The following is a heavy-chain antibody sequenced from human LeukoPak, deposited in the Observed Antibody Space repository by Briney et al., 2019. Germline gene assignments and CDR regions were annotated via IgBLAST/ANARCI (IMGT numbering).Heavy chain of an antibody. V-gene: IGHV4-34*01. CDR3: ARGGPLRYFDWSLKYYYGMDV. J-gene: IGHJ6*02. CDR2: INHSGST. D-gene: IGHD3-9*01. CDR1: GGSFSGYY. Sequence: SETLSLTCAVYGGSFSGYYWSWIRQPPGKGLEWIGEINHSGSTNYNPSLKSRVTISVDTSKNQFSLKLSSVTAADTAVYYCARGGPLRYFDWSLKYYYGMDVWGQGTTVTVSS.